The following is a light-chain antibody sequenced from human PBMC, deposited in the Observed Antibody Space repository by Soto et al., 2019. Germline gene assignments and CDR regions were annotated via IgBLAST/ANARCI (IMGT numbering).Light chain of an antibody. CDR1: QSVLYSSNNKNY. V-gene: IGKV4-1*01. Sequence: DIVMTQSPDSLAVSLGERATINCKSSQSVLYSSNNKNYLAWYQQKPGQPPKLLIYWASTRESGVPDRFSGSGSGTDFPLPISSLQAEDVAFYYCKKYYNTPYPLGQGTKREIK. J-gene: IGKJ2*01. CDR3: KKYYNTPYP. CDR2: WAS.